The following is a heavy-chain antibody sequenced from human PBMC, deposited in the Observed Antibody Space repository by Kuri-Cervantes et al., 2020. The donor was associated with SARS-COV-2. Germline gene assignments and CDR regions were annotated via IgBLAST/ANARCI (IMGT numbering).Heavy chain of an antibody. CDR1: GFTFSSYC. D-gene: IGHD2-2*01. CDR3: AKDLDCSSTSCYDRSPHFGY. Sequence: GGSLSLSCAASGFTFSSYCMHWVRPAPGKGLEWVAFIRYDGSNKYYADSVKGRFTISRDNSKNTLYLQVNSLRAEDTAVYYCAKDLDCSSTSCYDRSPHFGYWCQGTLVTVSS. CDR2: IRYDGSNK. J-gene: IGHJ4*02. V-gene: IGHV3-30*02.